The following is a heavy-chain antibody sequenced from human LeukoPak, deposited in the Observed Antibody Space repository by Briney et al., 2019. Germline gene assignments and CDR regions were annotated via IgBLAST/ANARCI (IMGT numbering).Heavy chain of an antibody. CDR3: ARGALRYGDPSFDY. J-gene: IGHJ4*02. V-gene: IGHV1-18*01. Sequence: ASVKVSCKASGYTFISYAITWVRQAPGQGLEWMGWISVYNGNANYAQKVQGRVTMTTDTSTSTAYMELRSLRSDDTAVCYCARGALRYGDPSFDYWGQGTLVTVSS. CDR1: GYTFISYA. D-gene: IGHD4-17*01. CDR2: ISVYNGNA.